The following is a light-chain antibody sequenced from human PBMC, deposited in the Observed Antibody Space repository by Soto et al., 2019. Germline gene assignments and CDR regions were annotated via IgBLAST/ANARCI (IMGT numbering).Light chain of an antibody. V-gene: IGLV2-11*01. Sequence: QSALTQPRSVSGSPGQSVTISCTGTSSDVGGYNYVSWYQQHPGKAPKLMIYDVSKRPSGVPDRFSGSKSGNTASLTISGLQAGDEADYFCATWDDSLSAVLFGGGTKLTVL. CDR1: SSDVGGYNY. CDR2: DVS. J-gene: IGLJ2*01. CDR3: ATWDDSLSAVL.